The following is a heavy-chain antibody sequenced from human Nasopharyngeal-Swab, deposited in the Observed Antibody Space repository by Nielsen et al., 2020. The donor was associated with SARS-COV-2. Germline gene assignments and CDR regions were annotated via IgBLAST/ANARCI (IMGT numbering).Heavy chain of an antibody. D-gene: IGHD3-22*01. CDR3: TIDFDNPAGY. V-gene: IGHV3-74*01. J-gene: IGHJ4*02. Sequence: GESLKISCPASGFIFSSHWIHWVRQAPGKGLVWVSRFNTGGSSTSYADSVKGRFTVSRNNAENTVHLQMNSLRAEDTAVYYCTIDFDNPAGYWGQGTLVTVSS. CDR2: FNTGGSST. CDR1: GFIFSSHW.